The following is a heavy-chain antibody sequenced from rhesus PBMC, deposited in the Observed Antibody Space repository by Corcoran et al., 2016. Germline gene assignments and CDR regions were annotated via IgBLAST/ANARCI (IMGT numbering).Heavy chain of an antibody. CDR2: LTYSRST. D-gene: IGHD3-34*01. J-gene: IGHJ4*01. V-gene: IGHV4-122*02. CDR3: ATDVLSGVIINFGY. CDR1: GGSISSGYYY. Sequence: QVQLQESGPGLVKPSETLSLTCAVSGGSISSGYYYWSWIRQPPGKGLEWIGYLTYSRSTSYNPSLKSRVTISRDASKNQFSLKLSSLRSEDTAVYYCATDVLSGVIINFGYWGQGVLVTVSS.